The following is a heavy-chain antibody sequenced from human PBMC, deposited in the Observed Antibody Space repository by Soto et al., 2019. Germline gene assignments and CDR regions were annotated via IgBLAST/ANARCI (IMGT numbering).Heavy chain of an antibody. CDR3: ATSQKGYNWNYFDH. D-gene: IGHD1-1*01. Sequence: PSEPLSLTCAVSGGSVSVSYYYWAWLRQSPGKGPEWIGSVFHTGFTSYNPSLESRVSVSVDTSKSQFSLKLSAVTASDTAVYYCATSQKGYNWNYFDHWGQGALVTV. CDR2: VFHTGFT. J-gene: IGHJ4*02. CDR1: GGSVSVSYYY. V-gene: IGHV4-39*01.